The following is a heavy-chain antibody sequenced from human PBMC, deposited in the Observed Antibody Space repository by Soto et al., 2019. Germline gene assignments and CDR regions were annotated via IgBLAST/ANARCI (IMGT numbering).Heavy chain of an antibody. Sequence: GASVKVSCKASGYTFTSYYMHWVRQAPGQGLEWMGIINPSGGSTSYAQKFQGRVTMTRDTSTSTVYMELSSLRSEDTAVYYCARGVVVYYYDSSGYYPWGQGTLVTVSS. CDR1: GYTFTSYY. V-gene: IGHV1-46*01. CDR3: ARGVVVYYYDSSGYYP. D-gene: IGHD3-22*01. CDR2: INPSGGST. J-gene: IGHJ5*02.